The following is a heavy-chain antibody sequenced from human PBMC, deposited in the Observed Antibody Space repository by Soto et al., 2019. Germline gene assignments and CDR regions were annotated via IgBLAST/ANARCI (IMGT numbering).Heavy chain of an antibody. V-gene: IGHV2-5*02. D-gene: IGHD3-10*01. Sequence: QITLKESGPTLVKPTQTLTLTCTFSGFSLSTSGVGVGWIRQPPGKALECLSLIYWDDDKRYSPSLKNRLTHTKDPSKQQVVLTMTNMDPVDTDTYYCAHSWQGVFDYWGQGTLVTVSS. CDR3: AHSWQGVFDY. CDR2: IYWDDDK. J-gene: IGHJ4*02. CDR1: GFSLSTSGVG.